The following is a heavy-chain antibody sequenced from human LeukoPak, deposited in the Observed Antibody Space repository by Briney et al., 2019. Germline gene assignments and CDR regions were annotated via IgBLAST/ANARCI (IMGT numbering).Heavy chain of an antibody. J-gene: IGHJ4*02. Sequence: GGSLRLSCAASGFTFSNYGMTWVRQAPGKGLEWVSSISGSAATISYADSVKGRFTISRDNSKNTLYLQMNSLRAEDTAVYYCAKDVVWGSYRYSDYWGQGTLVTVSS. CDR2: ISGSAATI. CDR1: GFTFSNYG. CDR3: AKDVVWGSYRYSDY. V-gene: IGHV3-23*01. D-gene: IGHD3-16*02.